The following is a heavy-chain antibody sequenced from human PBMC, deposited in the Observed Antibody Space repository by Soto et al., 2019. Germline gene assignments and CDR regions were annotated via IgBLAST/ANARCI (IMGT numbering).Heavy chain of an antibody. CDR3: ARIGKWFGEVFDY. CDR2: IYYSGDT. D-gene: IGHD3-10*01. CDR1: GGSISSSSYY. Sequence: QLQLQESGPGLVKPSETLSLTCTVSGGSISSSSYYWGWIRQPPGKGLEWIGSIYYSGDTYYSPSLKSRVTISVDTSKNQFSLKLRSVTAADTAVYYCARIGKWFGEVFDYWGQGTLVTVSS. J-gene: IGHJ4*02. V-gene: IGHV4-39*01.